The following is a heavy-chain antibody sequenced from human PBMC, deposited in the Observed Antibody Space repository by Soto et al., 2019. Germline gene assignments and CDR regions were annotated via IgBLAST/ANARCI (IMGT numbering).Heavy chain of an antibody. J-gene: IGHJ4*02. D-gene: IGHD3-16*01. Sequence: QLQLQESGPGLVKPSETLSLSCTVSGDSVISDHYYWAWVRQPPGKGLEWIGNVNYRGNSYQNPSLKSRVTITVDTSTNQVSLKLTSVTAADTSVYYCARQGGKKFDYWGQGTLGTVSS. CDR3: ARQGGKKFDY. CDR1: GDSVISDHYY. CDR2: VNYRGNS. V-gene: IGHV4-39*01.